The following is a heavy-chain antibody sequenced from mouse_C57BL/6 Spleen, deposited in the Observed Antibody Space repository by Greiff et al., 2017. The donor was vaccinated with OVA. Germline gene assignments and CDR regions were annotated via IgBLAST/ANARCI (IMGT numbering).Heavy chain of an antibody. V-gene: IGHV5-16*01. CDR2: INNDGSSN. D-gene: IGHD1-1*01. CDR1: GFTFTDYY. J-gene: IGHJ1*03. CDR3: AREGYYGSHWYFDV. Sequence: EVKLQESEGGLVLPGSSLKLSCTASGFTFTDYYMAWVRQVPEKGLEWVADINNDGSSNYYLDSLKSRFIFSRDNAKNILYLQMSSLKTEDTATYYCAREGYYGSHWYFDVWGTGTTVTVSS.